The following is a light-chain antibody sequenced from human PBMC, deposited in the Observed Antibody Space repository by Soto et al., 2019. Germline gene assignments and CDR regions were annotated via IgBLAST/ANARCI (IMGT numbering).Light chain of an antibody. CDR2: DAF. J-gene: IGKJ1*01. V-gene: IGKV1-5*01. CDR3: QKYDTYPVG. Sequence: DIQMIPSPSTLSASVGDRVTISCRASQTISGWLAWYQQKPGKAPKLLIYDAFNLESGVPSRFSGSGSGTEFTLTISSLQPDDFATYYCQKYDTYPVGFGQGTKVDIK. CDR1: QTISGW.